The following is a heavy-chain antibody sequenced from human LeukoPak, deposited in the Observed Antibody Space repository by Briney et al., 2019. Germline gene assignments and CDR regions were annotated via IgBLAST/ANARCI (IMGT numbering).Heavy chain of an antibody. CDR1: GFTLSSDS. CDR3: VRDNPRCCGGVPANIGVC. J-gene: IGHJ4*02. V-gene: IGHV3-48*01. D-gene: IGHD2-15*01. CDR2: ISYDSAIK. Sequence: PGGSLRLSCAASGFTLSSDSMNWVRQAPGKGLEWVSYISYDSAIKYYADSVRGRFTISRDNAKNSLYLQMHSLRAEDTALYYCVRDNPRCCGGVPANIGVCCGQGTLVALSP.